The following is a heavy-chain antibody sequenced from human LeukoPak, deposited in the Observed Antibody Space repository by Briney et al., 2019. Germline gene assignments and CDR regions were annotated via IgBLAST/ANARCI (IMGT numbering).Heavy chain of an antibody. CDR1: GYTFTSYG. Sequence: ASVKVSCKASGYTFTSYGISWVRQAPGQGLEWMGWISDYNGNTNYAQKLQGRVTMTTDTSTSTAYMELRSLRSDDTAVYYCARHRTPDADCSSTSCYRSGAGRWFDPWGQGTLVTVSS. CDR3: ARHRTPDADCSSTSCYRSGAGRWFDP. V-gene: IGHV1-18*04. J-gene: IGHJ5*02. D-gene: IGHD2-2*02. CDR2: ISDYNGNT.